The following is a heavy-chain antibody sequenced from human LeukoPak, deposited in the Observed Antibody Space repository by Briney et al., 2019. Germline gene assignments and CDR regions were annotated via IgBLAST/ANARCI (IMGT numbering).Heavy chain of an antibody. Sequence: PGGSLRLSCAASGFTFSIYAMHWVRQAPGKGLEYVSAISSDGGSTYYANSVKGRFTISRDSSKNTLYLQMGSLGAEDMAVYYCVNYGMDVWGQGTTVTVSS. CDR3: VNYGMDV. J-gene: IGHJ6*02. CDR1: GFTFSIYA. V-gene: IGHV3-64*01. CDR2: ISSDGGST.